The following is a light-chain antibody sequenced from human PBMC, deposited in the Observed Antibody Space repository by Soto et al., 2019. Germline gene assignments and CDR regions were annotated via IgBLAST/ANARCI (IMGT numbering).Light chain of an antibody. Sequence: QSALTQPASVSGSPGQSITISCTGTSSDIGRYNLVSWYQQHPGKPPKLMIYEATKRPSGVSKRFSGSKSGNTASLTISGLQAEDEADYYCSLYASTNTFMFGGGTKLTVL. CDR3: SLYASTNTFM. V-gene: IGLV2-23*02. CDR2: EAT. CDR1: SSDIGRYNL. J-gene: IGLJ3*02.